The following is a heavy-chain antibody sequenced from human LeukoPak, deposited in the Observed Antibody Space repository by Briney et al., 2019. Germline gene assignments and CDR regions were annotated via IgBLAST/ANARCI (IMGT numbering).Heavy chain of an antibody. J-gene: IGHJ4*02. D-gene: IGHD5/OR15-5a*01. CDR1: GGSISSSSYY. V-gene: IGHV4-39*07. Sequence: SETLSLTCTVSGGSISSSSYYWGWIRQPPGKGLEWIGRIYTSGSTNYNPSLKSRVTMSVDTSKNQFSLKLSSVTAADTAVYYCAREVYGSLDYWGQGTLVTVSS. CDR3: AREVYGSLDY. CDR2: IYTSGST.